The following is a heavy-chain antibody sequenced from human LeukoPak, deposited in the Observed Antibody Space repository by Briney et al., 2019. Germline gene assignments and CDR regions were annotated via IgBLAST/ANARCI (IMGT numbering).Heavy chain of an antibody. CDR2: INPNSGGT. D-gene: IGHD3-3*01. J-gene: IGHJ3*02. V-gene: IGHV1-2*02. CDR3: ARGTTYYDFWSGYKGHNAFDI. CDR1: GYTFTGYY. Sequence: ASVKVSCKASGYTFTGYYMHWVRQAPGQGLEWMGWINPNSGGTNYTQKFQGRVTMTRDTSISTAYMELSRLRSDDTAVYYCARGTTYYDFWSGYKGHNAFDIWGQGTMVTVSS.